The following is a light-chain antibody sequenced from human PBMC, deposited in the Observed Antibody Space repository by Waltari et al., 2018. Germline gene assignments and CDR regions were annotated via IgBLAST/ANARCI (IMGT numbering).Light chain of an antibody. J-gene: IGKJ4*01. V-gene: IGKV3D-11*01. CDR1: QGVSKF. CDR2: DVS. Sequence: VVLTQSPATLSLSPGERATLSCRASQGVSKFLAWFQQKPGQSPRLLFYDVSTRATGIPSRFSGSGPGPEFILTINSLEPEDFAVYYCQQYDRWPLTFGGGTKLEIK. CDR3: QQYDRWPLT.